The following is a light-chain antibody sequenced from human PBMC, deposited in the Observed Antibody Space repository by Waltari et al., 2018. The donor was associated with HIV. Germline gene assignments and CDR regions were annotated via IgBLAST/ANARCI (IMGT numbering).Light chain of an antibody. V-gene: IGLV1-44*01. CDR1: YSHIGSNT. CDR2: NND. CDR3: ASWDDKLDGWV. J-gene: IGLJ3*02. Sequence: QSLLPQPPPAAGTPGQRVTIPCSGSYSHIGSNTVTWHQQLPGSAPSALIYNNDQRPSGVPDRFSGSKSGTSASLAISGVQSEDQGDYYCASWDDKLDGWVFGGGTRLTVL.